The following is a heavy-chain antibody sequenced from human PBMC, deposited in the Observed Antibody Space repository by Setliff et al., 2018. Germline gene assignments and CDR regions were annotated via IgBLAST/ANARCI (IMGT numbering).Heavy chain of an antibody. J-gene: IGHJ6*03. D-gene: IGHD2-15*01. CDR3: AREGVDTRSSTDYRYYMDV. CDR1: GGTFSSYA. V-gene: IGHV1-69*10. CDR2: IIPILGIA. Sequence: SVKVSCKASGGTFSSYAISWVRQAPGQGLEWMGGIIPILGIANYAQKFQGRVTITTDESTSTAYMELSSLRYEDTAVYYCAREGVDTRSSTDYRYYMDVWGEGTTVTVSS.